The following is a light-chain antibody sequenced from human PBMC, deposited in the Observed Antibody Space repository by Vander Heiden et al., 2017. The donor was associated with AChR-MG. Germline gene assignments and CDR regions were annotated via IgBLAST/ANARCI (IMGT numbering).Light chain of an antibody. CDR1: NIGSES. J-gene: IGLJ2*01. V-gene: IGLV3-21*02. CDR2: DDS. CDR3: HIWDSSSDHVL. Sequence: SAVLTQPPSVSVAPGQTARITCGGNNIGSESVHWYQLRPGQAPMLVIFDDSDRAPGIPERISGSKTGNTATLTISRVEAGDEADYYCHIWDSSSDHVLFGGGTKLTVL.